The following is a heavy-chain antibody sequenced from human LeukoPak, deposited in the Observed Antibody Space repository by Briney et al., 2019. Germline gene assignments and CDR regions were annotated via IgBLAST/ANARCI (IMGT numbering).Heavy chain of an antibody. Sequence: SETLSLTCAVYGGSFSGYYWSWIRQPPGKGLEWIGEINHSGSTNYNPSLKSRVTISVDTSKNQFSLKLSSVTAADTAVYYCARLYYYDSSGFFFDYWGQGTLVTVSS. J-gene: IGHJ4*02. CDR1: GGSFSGYY. D-gene: IGHD3-22*01. V-gene: IGHV4-34*01. CDR2: INHSGST. CDR3: ARLYYYDSSGFFFDY.